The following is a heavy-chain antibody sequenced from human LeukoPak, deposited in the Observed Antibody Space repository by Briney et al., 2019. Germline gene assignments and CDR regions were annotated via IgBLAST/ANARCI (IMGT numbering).Heavy chain of an antibody. CDR3: ARAYSSQYYCYYYYMDV. Sequence: ASVQVSCKASGYTFTGYYMHWVRQAPGQGLEWMGWINPNSGGTNYAQKFQGRVTMTRDTSISTAYMELSRLRSDDTAVYYCARAYSSQYYCYYYYMDVWGKGTTVTVSS. V-gene: IGHV1-2*02. J-gene: IGHJ6*03. D-gene: IGHD6-13*01. CDR2: INPNSGGT. CDR1: GYTFTGYY.